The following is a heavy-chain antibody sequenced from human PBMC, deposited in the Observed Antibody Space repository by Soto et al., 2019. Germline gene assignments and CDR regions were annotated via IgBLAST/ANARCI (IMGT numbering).Heavy chain of an antibody. D-gene: IGHD2-2*03. J-gene: IGHJ4*02. CDR2: ISYHGRNE. CDR3: ANGGFGMDRGGAPFGY. Sequence: QVQLVESGGAVVQPGRSLRLSCAASGFTFSSYGMHWVRQAPGKGLEWVAVISYHGRNEYYADSVKGRFTISRDNSKNALYLQMTILRPEDTAIYCCANGGFGMDRGGAPFGYWGQATQVSVSS. V-gene: IGHV3-30*18. CDR1: GFTFSSYG.